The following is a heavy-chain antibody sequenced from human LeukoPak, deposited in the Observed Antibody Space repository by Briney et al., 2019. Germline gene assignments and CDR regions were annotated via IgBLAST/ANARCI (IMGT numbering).Heavy chain of an antibody. D-gene: IGHD3-10*01. CDR2: ISYDGSNK. Sequence: GGSLRLSCAASGFTFSSYAMHWVRQAPGKGLGWVAVISYDGSNKYYADSVKGRFTISRDNSKNTLYLQMNSLRAEDTAVYYCARGSLGGSGSYYLDYYFDYWGQGTLVTVSS. V-gene: IGHV3-30-3*01. J-gene: IGHJ4*02. CDR1: GFTFSSYA. CDR3: ARGSLGGSGSYYLDYYFDY.